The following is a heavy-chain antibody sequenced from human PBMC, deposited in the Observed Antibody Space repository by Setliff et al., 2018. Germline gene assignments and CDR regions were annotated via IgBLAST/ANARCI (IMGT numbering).Heavy chain of an antibody. CDR2: ISPDSYYI. V-gene: IGHV3-21*03. CDR3: ARSPANGGHDAFDI. CDR1: GFTFSSYS. Sequence: PGESLQISCAASGFTFSSYSMHWVRQTPGKGLEWVSSISPDSYYIYYADSIKGRFTISRDNAKSSLYLQMNSLRAEDTAVFYCARSPANGGHDAFDIWGQGTMVTVSS. D-gene: IGHD6-25*01. J-gene: IGHJ3*02.